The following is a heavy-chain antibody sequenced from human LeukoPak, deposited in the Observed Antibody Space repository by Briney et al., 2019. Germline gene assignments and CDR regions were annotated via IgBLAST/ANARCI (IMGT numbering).Heavy chain of an antibody. CDR2: IYRDNT. CDR1: GFTVSSNS. V-gene: IGHV3-53*01. J-gene: IGHJ4*02. Sequence: GGSLRLSCTVSGFTVSSNSMSWVRQAPGKGLEWVSFIYRDNTHYSDSVKGRFTISRDNSKNTLYLQMNSLRAEDTAVYYCARRAGAYSHPYDYWGQGTLVTVSS. CDR3: ARRAGAYSHPYDY. D-gene: IGHD4/OR15-4a*01.